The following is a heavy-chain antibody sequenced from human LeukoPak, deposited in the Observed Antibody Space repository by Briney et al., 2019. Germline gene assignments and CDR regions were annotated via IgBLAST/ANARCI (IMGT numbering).Heavy chain of an antibody. CDR1: GGSISSSSYY. V-gene: IGHV4-39*07. Sequence: SETLSLTCTVSGGSISSSSYYWGWIRQPPGKGLEWIGSIYYSGSTYYNPSLKSRVTISVDTSKNQFSLKLSSVTAADTAVYYCASTPDNPTEIERYYFDYWGQGTLVTVSS. J-gene: IGHJ4*02. CDR3: ASTPDNPTEIERYYFDY. D-gene: IGHD1-14*01. CDR2: IYYSGST.